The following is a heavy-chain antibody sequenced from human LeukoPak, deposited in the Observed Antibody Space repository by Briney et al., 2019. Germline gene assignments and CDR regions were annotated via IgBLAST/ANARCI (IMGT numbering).Heavy chain of an antibody. Sequence: GGSLRLSCAASGFTFSSYGMSWVRQTPGKGLEWISYISSGSGTTYYGDSVQGRFITSRDNAKNSLHLQMNSLRDEDTGVYYCAKDRGNDYGVFDYWGQGTLVTVSS. D-gene: IGHD4-17*01. CDR2: ISSGSGTT. CDR3: AKDRGNDYGVFDY. J-gene: IGHJ4*02. V-gene: IGHV3-48*02. CDR1: GFTFSSYG.